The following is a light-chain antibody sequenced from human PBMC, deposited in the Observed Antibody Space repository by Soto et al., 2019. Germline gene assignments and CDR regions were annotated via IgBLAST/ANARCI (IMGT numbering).Light chain of an antibody. Sequence: QSALTQPASVSGSPGQSITISCTGTSSDVGAYNYVSWYQQHPGKAPKLIIYEVGNRPSGVSNRFSGSKSGNTASLTISGLQAEDEADYYCSSYTYITTVVFGGGPKLTVL. J-gene: IGLJ2*01. V-gene: IGLV2-14*01. CDR1: SSDVGAYNY. CDR3: SSYTYITTVV. CDR2: EVG.